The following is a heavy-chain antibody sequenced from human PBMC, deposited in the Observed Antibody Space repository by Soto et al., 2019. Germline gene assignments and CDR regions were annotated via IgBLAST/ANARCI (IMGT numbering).Heavy chain of an antibody. CDR2: IYYSGST. D-gene: IGHD6-13*01. J-gene: IGHJ3*02. Sequence: SETLSLTCTVSGGSISSGGYYWSWIRQHPGKGLEWIGYIYYSGSTYYDPSLKSRVTISVDTSKNQFSLKLSSVTAADTAVYYCAREPGVAAAAWGPHAFDIWGQGTMVTVSS. CDR1: GGSISSGGYY. CDR3: AREPGVAAAAWGPHAFDI. V-gene: IGHV4-31*03.